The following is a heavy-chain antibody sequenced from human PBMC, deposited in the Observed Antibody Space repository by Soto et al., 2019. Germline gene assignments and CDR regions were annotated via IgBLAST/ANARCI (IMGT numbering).Heavy chain of an antibody. J-gene: IGHJ5*02. CDR1: GFTFSNYA. V-gene: IGHV3-23*01. CDR3: AKDTVPVATPWFDP. CDR2: LSGSGGST. Sequence: GGSLRLSCAASGFTFSNYAMSWLRQAPGKGLEWVSTLSGSGGSTYYADSVKGRFTISRDNSKNTLYLQMNSLRAEDTAVYYCAKDTVPVATPWFDPWGQGTLVTVSS. D-gene: IGHD2-2*01.